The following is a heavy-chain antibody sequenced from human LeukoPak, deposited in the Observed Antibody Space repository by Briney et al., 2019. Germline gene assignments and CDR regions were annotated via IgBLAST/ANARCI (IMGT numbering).Heavy chain of an antibody. D-gene: IGHD6-13*01. J-gene: IGHJ6*03. CDR2: INWNSGTM. CDR3: EKGERSSMFYYMDV. V-gene: IGHV3-9*03. CDR1: GFTFADYA. Sequence: GGSLRLSCAASGFTFADYAMHWVRQPPGEGLEWVSSINWNSGTMGYADSVKGRFTTSRDNAKNSLYLQMNSLRAEDMALYFCEKGERSSMFYYMDVWGKGTTVTVSS.